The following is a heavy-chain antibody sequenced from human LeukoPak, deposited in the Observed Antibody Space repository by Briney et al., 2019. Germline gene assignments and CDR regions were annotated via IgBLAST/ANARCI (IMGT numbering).Heavy chain of an antibody. CDR2: IYPGDSDT. J-gene: IGHJ3*02. CDR3: ARLGGTTVTSGEHDAFDI. D-gene: IGHD4-17*01. V-gene: IGHV5-51*01. Sequence: GESLKISCKGSGYSFTSYWIGWVRQMPGKGLEWMGIIYPGDSDTRYSPSFQGQVTISADKSISTAYLQWSSLKASDTAMYYCARLGGTTVTSGEHDAFDIWGQGTMVTVSS. CDR1: GYSFTSYW.